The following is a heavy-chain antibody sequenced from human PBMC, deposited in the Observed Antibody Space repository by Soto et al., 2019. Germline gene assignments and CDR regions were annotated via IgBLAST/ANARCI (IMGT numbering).Heavy chain of an antibody. CDR2: VNIYNGNT. Sequence: GPEVKKPGASVKVSCKASDFSFTSDHISWVRQAPGQSPVWMGWVNIYNGNTNYAPKLRGRVTMTTDTSTSTAYMELRSLTSDDTAVYYCASADYGDYDSWGQGTLVTVSS. D-gene: IGHD4-17*01. CDR1: DFSFTSDH. J-gene: IGHJ5*01. V-gene: IGHV1-18*01. CDR3: ASADYGDYDS.